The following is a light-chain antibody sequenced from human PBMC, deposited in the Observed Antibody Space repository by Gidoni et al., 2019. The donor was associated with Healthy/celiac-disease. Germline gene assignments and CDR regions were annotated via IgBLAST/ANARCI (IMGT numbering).Light chain of an antibody. V-gene: IGKV3-15*01. CDR2: GAS. J-gene: IGKJ1*01. CDR1: QSVSSN. CDR3: QQYNTGLRT. Sequence: EIVMTQSPATLSVSPGERATLSCRASQSVSSNLAWYQQKPGQAPRLLIYGASTRATGIPARFSGSGSGTEFTLTISSLQSEDFAVYYCQQYNTGLRTFGQGTKVEIK.